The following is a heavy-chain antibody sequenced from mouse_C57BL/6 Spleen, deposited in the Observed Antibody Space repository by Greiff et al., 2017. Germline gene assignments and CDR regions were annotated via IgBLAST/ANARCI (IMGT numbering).Heavy chain of an antibody. CDR2: IDPETGGT. Sequence: QVQLQQSGAELVRPGASVTLSCKASGYTFTDYEMHWVKQTPVHGLEWIGAIDPETGGTAYNQKFKGKAILTADKSSSTAYMELRSLTSEDSAVYYCTRGIYYGNWGYFDVWGTGTTVTVSS. D-gene: IGHD2-1*01. CDR1: GYTFTDYE. J-gene: IGHJ1*03. CDR3: TRGIYYGNWGYFDV. V-gene: IGHV1-15*01.